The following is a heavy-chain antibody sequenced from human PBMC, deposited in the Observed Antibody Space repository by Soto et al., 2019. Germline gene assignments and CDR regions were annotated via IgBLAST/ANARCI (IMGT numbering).Heavy chain of an antibody. CDR1: GNNVTSYW. Sequence: GGALKISRKGFGNNVTSYWIGRVRPMPGKGLEWMGIIYPGDSDTRYSPSFQGQVTISADKSISTAYLQWSSLKASDTAMYYCARPYAINGHYHFAYWGQGTLVTVSS. CDR3: ARPYAINGHYHFAY. D-gene: IGHD4-17*01. V-gene: IGHV5-51*01. CDR2: IYPGDSDT. J-gene: IGHJ4*02.